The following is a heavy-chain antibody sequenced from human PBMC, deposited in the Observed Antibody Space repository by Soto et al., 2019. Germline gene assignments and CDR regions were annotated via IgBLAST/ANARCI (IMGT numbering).Heavy chain of an antibody. D-gene: IGHD6-19*01. CDR3: ARHKPNSSGWYYYGMDV. J-gene: IGHJ6*02. CDR2: FYYSGGT. V-gene: IGHV4-39*01. Sequence: SSETLSLTCTVSGASISSSGYYWGWIRQPPGKGLEWIGSFYYSGGTYYNPSLKSRVTISVDTSKNQFSLKLSSVTAADTAVYYCARHKPNSSGWYYYGMDVWGQGTTVTVSS. CDR1: GASISSSGYY.